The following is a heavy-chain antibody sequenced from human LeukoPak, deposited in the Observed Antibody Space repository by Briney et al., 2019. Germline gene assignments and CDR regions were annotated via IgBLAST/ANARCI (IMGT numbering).Heavy chain of an antibody. J-gene: IGHJ4*02. V-gene: IGHV1-2*02. CDR2: INPNIGDT. Sequence: ASVKVSCKASGYTFTDYYMHWVRQAPGQGLEWMGWINPNIGDTNYAQKFQGRVTMTRDTSISTAYMEPSRLRSDDTAVYYCARDRPSITGTTLDYFDYWGQGTLLTVSS. CDR3: ARDRPSITGTTLDYFDY. D-gene: IGHD1-7*01. CDR1: GYTFTDYY.